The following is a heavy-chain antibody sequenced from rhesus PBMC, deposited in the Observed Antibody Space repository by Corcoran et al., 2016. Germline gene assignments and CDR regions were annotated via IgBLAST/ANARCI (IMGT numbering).Heavy chain of an antibody. CDR3: ARGGGTAAFDY. D-gene: IGHD1-44*01. CDR2: ISGSGGST. J-gene: IGHJ4*01. V-gene: IGHV4-173*01. CDR1: GGSISSNY. Sequence: QLQLQESGPGLVKPSETLSLTCAVSGGSISSNYRSWIRQPPGRGLEWIGRISGSGGSTDYNPSLKSRVTISTDTSKNQFSLKRTSVAAADTAVYYCARGGGTAAFDYWGQGVLVTVSS.